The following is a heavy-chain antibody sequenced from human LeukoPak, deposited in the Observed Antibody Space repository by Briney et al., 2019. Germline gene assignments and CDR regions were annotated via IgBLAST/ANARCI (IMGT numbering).Heavy chain of an antibody. CDR2: INSDGSTT. Sequence: HAGGSLRLSCAASGFTFSSYWMHWVRQAPGEGLVWVSRINSDGSTTSYADSVKGRFTISRDNAKNTLYLQMSSPRAEDTAVYYCAREYHGGNPGWGQGTLVTVSS. D-gene: IGHD4-23*01. J-gene: IGHJ4*02. CDR1: GFTFSSYW. CDR3: AREYHGGNPG. V-gene: IGHV3-74*01.